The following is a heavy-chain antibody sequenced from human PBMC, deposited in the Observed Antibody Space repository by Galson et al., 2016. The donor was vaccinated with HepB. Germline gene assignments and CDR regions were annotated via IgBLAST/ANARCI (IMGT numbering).Heavy chain of an antibody. D-gene: IGHD6-13*01. Sequence: QSGAEVKKPGESLRISCKGSGYSFTSYWISWVRQMPGKGLEWMGRIDPSDSNINYSPSFQGHVTISTDKSISTAYLQWSSLKASDTAMYYCARHDSSTWYSAFAIWGQGTMVTVSS. J-gene: IGHJ3*02. CDR2: IDPSDSNI. CDR1: GYSFTSYW. V-gene: IGHV5-10-1*01. CDR3: ARHDSSTWYSAFAI.